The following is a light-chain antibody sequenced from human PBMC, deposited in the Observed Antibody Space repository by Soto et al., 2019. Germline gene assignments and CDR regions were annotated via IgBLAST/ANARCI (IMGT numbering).Light chain of an antibody. V-gene: IGKV2-30*01. CDR1: QSLVYSDGNTY. CDR3: MQGTHWLT. CDR2: KVS. Sequence: DVVMTQSPLSLPVTLGQPASISCRSSQSLVYSDGNTYLNWFQQRPGQSPRRLIYKVSNRDAGVPDRLIGRGSGTDFALYISRVGADAVGVYFCMQGTHWLTFGGGTKVEIK. J-gene: IGKJ4*01.